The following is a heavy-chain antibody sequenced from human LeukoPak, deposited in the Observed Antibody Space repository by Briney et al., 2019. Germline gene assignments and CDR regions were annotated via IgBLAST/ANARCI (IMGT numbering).Heavy chain of an antibody. D-gene: IGHD4-17*01. CDR2: ISGSGTYI. J-gene: IGHJ4*02. CDR1: GFTFSSYS. V-gene: IGHV3-21*01. CDR3: AGVSGGYGDGGGY. Sequence: GGSLRLSCVASGFTFSSYSMNWVRQAPGKGLEWVSAISGSGTYIYYADSVKGRFTISRDNAKNSLYLQMNSLRAEDTAVYYCAGVSGGYGDGGGYWGQGTLVTVSS.